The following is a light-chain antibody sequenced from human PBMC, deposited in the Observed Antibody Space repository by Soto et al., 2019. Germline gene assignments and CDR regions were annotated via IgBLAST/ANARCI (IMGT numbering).Light chain of an antibody. CDR1: SSNIGSYT. Sequence: QAVVTQPPSASGTPGQRVTISCSGSSSNIGSYTVNWYQQLPGTAPKLLIYSDNQRPSGVPDRFSGSKSGTSASLAISGLQSEDEADYYCATWDDSLNGLFGGGTKLTVL. J-gene: IGLJ2*01. CDR2: SDN. V-gene: IGLV1-44*01. CDR3: ATWDDSLNGL.